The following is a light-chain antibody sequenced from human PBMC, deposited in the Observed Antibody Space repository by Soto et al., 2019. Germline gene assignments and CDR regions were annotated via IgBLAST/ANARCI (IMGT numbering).Light chain of an antibody. CDR1: SSNIGSYT. Sequence: QAVVTQPPSASGTPGQRVTISCSGSSSNIGSYTVNWYQQLPGTAPKLLIYSDNQRPSGVPDRFSGSKSGTSASLAISGLQSEDEADYYCATWDDSLNGLFGGGTKLTVL. J-gene: IGLJ2*01. CDR2: SDN. V-gene: IGLV1-44*01. CDR3: ATWDDSLNGL.